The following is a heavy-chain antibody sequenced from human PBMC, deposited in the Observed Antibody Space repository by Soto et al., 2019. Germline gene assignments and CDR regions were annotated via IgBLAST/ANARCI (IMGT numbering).Heavy chain of an antibody. CDR3: ARDSFALITMIVDPYAFDI. D-gene: IGHD3-22*01. Sequence: GGSLRLSCAASGFTFSSYSMNWVRQAPGKGLDWVSYISSSSSTIYYADSVKGRFTISRDNSKNTLYLQMNSLRAEDTAVYYCARDSFALITMIVDPYAFDIWGQGTMVTVSS. CDR2: ISSSSSTI. J-gene: IGHJ3*02. V-gene: IGHV3-48*01. CDR1: GFTFSSYS.